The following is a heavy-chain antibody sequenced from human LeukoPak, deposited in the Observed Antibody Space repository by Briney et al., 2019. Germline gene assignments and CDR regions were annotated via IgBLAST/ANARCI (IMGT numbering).Heavy chain of an antibody. CDR2: INHNGTT. Sequence: SETLSLTCAASGGSFNNSYWTWIRQSPGKGLEWIGEINHNGTTKYNKPLKSRVTISIDTSKNQFSLKLSAVTAADTAVYYCARFGDCTDGLCFYYLDPWGQGTLVTASS. J-gene: IGHJ5*02. V-gene: IGHV4-34*01. CDR3: ARFGDCTDGLCFYYLDP. D-gene: IGHD2-8*01. CDR1: GGSFNNSY.